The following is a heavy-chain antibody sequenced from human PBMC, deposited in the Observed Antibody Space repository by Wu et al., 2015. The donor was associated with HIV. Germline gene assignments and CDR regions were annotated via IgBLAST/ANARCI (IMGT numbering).Heavy chain of an antibody. CDR2: IDHSGST. D-gene: IGHD3-22*01. V-gene: IGHV4-38-2*01. J-gene: IGHJ4*02. CDR1: GYSISSGYY. CDR3: ARRGYYYDSSGQAWYFDY. Sequence: QVQLQESGPGLVKPSETLSLTCAVSGYSISSGYYWGWIRQPPGKGLEWIGSIDHSGSTYYNPSLKSRVTISVDTSKNQFSLKLSSVTAADTAVYYCARRGYYYDSSGQAWYFDYWGQGTLVTVSS.